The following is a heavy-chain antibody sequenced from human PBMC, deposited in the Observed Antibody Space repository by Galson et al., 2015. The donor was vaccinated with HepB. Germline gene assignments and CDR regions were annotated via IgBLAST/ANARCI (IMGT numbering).Heavy chain of an antibody. J-gene: IGHJ4*02. V-gene: IGHV3-11*06. CDR1: GFTFSDYY. CDR3: ARVADADYGDHSHFDY. CDR2: ISSTGTYT. D-gene: IGHD4-17*01. Sequence: AASGFTFSDYYMSWIRQAPGKGLEWLSYISSTGTYTDYADSVKGRFTISRDNAKNSLYLQMNNLRAEDTAVYYCARVADADYGDHSHFDYWGQGTLVTVSS.